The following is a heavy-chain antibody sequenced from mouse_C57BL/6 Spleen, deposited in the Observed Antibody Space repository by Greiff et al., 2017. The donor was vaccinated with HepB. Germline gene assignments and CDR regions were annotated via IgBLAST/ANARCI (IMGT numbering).Heavy chain of an antibody. D-gene: IGHD1-1*01. CDR3: AGRPVVYWYFDV. J-gene: IGHJ1*03. CDR2: INPSTGGT. Sequence: VQLKESGPELVQPGASVKISCKASGYSFTGYYMNWVKQSPEKSLEWIGEINPSTGGTTYNQKIKAKATLTVAKSSSTAYMQLKSLTSEDYAVYYCAGRPVVYWYFDVWGTGTTVTVSS. V-gene: IGHV1-42*01. CDR1: GYSFTGYY.